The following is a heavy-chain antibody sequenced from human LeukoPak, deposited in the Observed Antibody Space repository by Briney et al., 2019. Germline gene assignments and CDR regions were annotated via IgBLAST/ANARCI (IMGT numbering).Heavy chain of an antibody. J-gene: IGHJ3*02. D-gene: IGHD3-3*01. CDR1: GFTFSSYA. Sequence: PGGSLILSCEASGFTFSSYAMNWVRQAPGKGLAWVSSISGSGYSTYYADSVKGRFTISRDNSKNTLYLQMNSLRAEDTAIFYCANDFPPWSGPNAFDIWGQGTMVTVSS. CDR2: ISGSGYST. V-gene: IGHV3-23*01. CDR3: ANDFPPWSGPNAFDI.